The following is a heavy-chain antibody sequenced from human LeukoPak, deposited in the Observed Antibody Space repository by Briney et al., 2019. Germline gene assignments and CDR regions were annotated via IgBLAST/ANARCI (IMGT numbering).Heavy chain of an antibody. CDR1: GGSISSGSYY. CDR2: IYYSGST. V-gene: IGHV4-61*01. D-gene: IGHD3-22*01. CDR3: ARHVHPTYYYDSSGYYIDY. Sequence: PSETLSLTCTVSGGSISSGSYYWSWIRQPPGKGLEWIGYIYYSGSTNYNPSLKSRVTISVDTSKNQFSLKLSSVTAADTAVYYCARHVHPTYYYDSSGYYIDYWGQGTLVTVSS. J-gene: IGHJ4*02.